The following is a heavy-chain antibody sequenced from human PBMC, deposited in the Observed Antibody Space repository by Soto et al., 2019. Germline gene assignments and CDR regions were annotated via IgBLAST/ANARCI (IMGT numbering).Heavy chain of an antibody. V-gene: IGHV1-69*01. J-gene: IGHJ6*02. Sequence: QVQLVQSGAEVKKPGSSVKVSCKASGGTFSSYAISLVRQAPGQGLEWMGGIIPIFGTANYAQKFQGRVTNTADESTSRAYMELSSMRSEDTAVYYCASSISYDILTGYQYYYGMDVWGQGTTVTVSS. CDR1: GGTFSSYA. CDR2: IIPIFGTA. D-gene: IGHD3-9*01. CDR3: ASSISYDILTGYQYYYGMDV.